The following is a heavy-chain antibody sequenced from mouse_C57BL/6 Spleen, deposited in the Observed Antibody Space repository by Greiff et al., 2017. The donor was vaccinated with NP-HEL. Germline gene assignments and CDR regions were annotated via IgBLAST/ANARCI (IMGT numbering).Heavy chain of an antibody. CDR2: IDPSDSET. Sequence: QVHVKQPGAELVRPGSSVKLSCKASGYTFTSYWMHWVKQRPIQGLEWIGNIDPSDSETHYNQKFKDKATLTVDKSSSTAYMQLSSLTSEDSAVYDCARGDGSSPKYFDVWGTGTTVTVSS. V-gene: IGHV1-52*01. CDR1: GYTFTSYW. D-gene: IGHD1-1*01. J-gene: IGHJ1*03. CDR3: ARGDGSSPKYFDV.